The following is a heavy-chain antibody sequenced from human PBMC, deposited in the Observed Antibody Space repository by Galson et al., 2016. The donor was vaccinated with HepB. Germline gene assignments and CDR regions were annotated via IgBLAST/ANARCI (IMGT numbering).Heavy chain of an antibody. J-gene: IGHJ3*01. V-gene: IGHV3-23*01. CDR3: ARDQRWLQFGKDAFDL. D-gene: IGHD5-24*01. Sequence: SLRLSCAASGFTFSSYAMNWVRQAPGKGLEWVSGLSPSGTSTRYADSVKGRFSISRDNSKTTLYLQMNSLRVEDTALYYCARDQRWLQFGKDAFDLWGQGTFVIVSS. CDR1: GFTFSSYA. CDR2: LSPSGTST.